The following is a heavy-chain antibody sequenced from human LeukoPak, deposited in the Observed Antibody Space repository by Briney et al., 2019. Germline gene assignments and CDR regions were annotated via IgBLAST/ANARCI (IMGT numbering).Heavy chain of an antibody. Sequence: GGSLRLSCAASGFTFSSYAMSWVRQAPGKGLEWVSAISGSGGSTYYADSVKGRFTISRDNSKNTLYLQMNSLRAEDTAVYYCARGSTRYLLSGFDPWGQGTLVTVSS. J-gene: IGHJ5*02. D-gene: IGHD2-15*01. CDR2: ISGSGGST. CDR3: ARGSTRYLLSGFDP. CDR1: GFTFSSYA. V-gene: IGHV3-23*01.